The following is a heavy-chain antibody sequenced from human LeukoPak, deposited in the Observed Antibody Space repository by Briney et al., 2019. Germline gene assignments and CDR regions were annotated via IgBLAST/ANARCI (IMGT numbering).Heavy chain of an antibody. CDR1: GGSFSDYY. CDR3: ACGRRGHYSTY. CDR2: IYYSGST. D-gene: IGHD3-3*01. Sequence: PSETLSLTCAVYGGSFSDYYWSWIRQPPGKGLEWIGEIYYSGSTNYNPSLKSRVTIAVDTSKNQLSLKVTSLTAADTAVYYCACGRRGHYSTYWGQGTLVTVSS. J-gene: IGHJ4*02. V-gene: IGHV4-34*01.